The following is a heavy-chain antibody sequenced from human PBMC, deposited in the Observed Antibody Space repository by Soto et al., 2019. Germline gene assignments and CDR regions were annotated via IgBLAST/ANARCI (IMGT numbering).Heavy chain of an antibody. J-gene: IGHJ6*02. D-gene: IGHD6-13*01. CDR1: GFTFSSYA. CDR3: ASGVGIAAAGPSHNYYYYYGMDV. Sequence: GSLRLSCAASGFTFSSYAMHWVRQAPGKGLEWVAVISYDGSNKYYADSVKGRFTISRDNSKNTLYLQMNSLRAEDTAVYYCASGVGIAAAGPSHNYYYYYGMDVWGQGTTVTVSS. CDR2: ISYDGSNK. V-gene: IGHV3-30-3*01.